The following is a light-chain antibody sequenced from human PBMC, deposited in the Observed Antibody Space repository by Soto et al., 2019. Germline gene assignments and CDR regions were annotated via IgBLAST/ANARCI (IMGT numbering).Light chain of an antibody. V-gene: IGLV1-44*01. CDR1: SSNIGSNG. Sequence: QSVLTQAPSASATPGQRVTISCSGSSSNIGSNGVSWYQQLPETAPKLLIHSDNERPSGVPDRFSGAKSGTSASLVISGLQSEDEAVFFCAAWDDSLNGSVFGGGTKVTVL. CDR3: AAWDDSLNGSV. CDR2: SDN. J-gene: IGLJ2*01.